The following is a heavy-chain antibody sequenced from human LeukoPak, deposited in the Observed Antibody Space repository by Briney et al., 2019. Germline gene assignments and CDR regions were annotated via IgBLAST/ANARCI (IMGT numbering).Heavy chain of an antibody. J-gene: IGHJ4*02. Sequence: SQTLSLTCAISRDSVSSNSATWNWNRQSPARDFEWLGRTYYRSGWYNDYAVSVKSRITINPDTSKNQFALQLNSVTPEDTAVYYCANDKYFAYWGQGTLVTVSS. D-gene: IGHD3-9*01. CDR2: TYYRSGWYN. V-gene: IGHV6-1*01. CDR3: ANDKYFAY. CDR1: RDSVSSNSAT.